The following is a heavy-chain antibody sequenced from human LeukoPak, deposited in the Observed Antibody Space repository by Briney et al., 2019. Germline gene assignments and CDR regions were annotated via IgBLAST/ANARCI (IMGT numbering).Heavy chain of an antibody. V-gene: IGHV4-34*01. CDR3: AGRLVLRFLERGRSYYYMDV. D-gene: IGHD3-3*01. CDR2: INHSGST. CDR1: GGSFSGYY. Sequence: PSETLSLTCAVYGGSFSGYYWSWLRQPPGKGLEWIGEINHSGSTNYNPSLKSRVTISVDTSKNQFSLKLSSVTAADTAVYYCAGRLVLRFLERGRSYYYMDVWGKGTTVTVSS. J-gene: IGHJ6*03.